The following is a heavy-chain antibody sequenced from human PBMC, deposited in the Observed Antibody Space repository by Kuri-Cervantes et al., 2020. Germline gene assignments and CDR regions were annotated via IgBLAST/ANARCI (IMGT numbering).Heavy chain of an antibody. Sequence: GESLKISCAVSGFTFSSYGMHWVRQAPGKGLEWVAVIWYDGSNKYYADSVKGRFTISRDNSKNTLYLQMNSLRAEDTAVYYCARDLSHYDFPEYYFDYWGQGTLVTVSS. CDR2: IWYDGSNK. CDR3: ARDLSHYDFPEYYFDY. CDR1: GFTFSSYG. D-gene: IGHD3-3*01. J-gene: IGHJ4*02. V-gene: IGHV3-33*08.